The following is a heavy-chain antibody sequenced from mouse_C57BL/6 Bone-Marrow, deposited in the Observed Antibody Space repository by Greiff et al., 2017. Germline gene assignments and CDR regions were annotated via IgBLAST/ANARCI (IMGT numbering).Heavy chain of an antibody. CDR2: IRSKSNNYAT. V-gene: IGHV10-1*01. CDR3: VSGSSPYFDY. CDR1: GFSFNTYA. D-gene: IGHD1-1*01. J-gene: IGHJ2*01. Sequence: EVKVVESGGGLVQPKGSLKLSCAASGFSFNTYAMNWVRQAPGKGLEWVARIRSKSNNYATYYADSVKDRFTISRDDSESMLYLQMNNLKTEDTAMYYCVSGSSPYFDYWGQGTTLTVSS.